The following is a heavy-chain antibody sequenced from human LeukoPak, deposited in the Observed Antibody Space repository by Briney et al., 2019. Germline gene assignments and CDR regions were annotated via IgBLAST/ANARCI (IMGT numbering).Heavy chain of an antibody. Sequence: GSLRLSCAASRFPFSSYGMHWVRQTPGKGPEGVAFIRHDGSYQQYADSVKGRFTVSRDNSKDTVYLQMNSLRTEDTAVYYCAKNRDSSDYPRDFDYWGQGTLVTVSS. J-gene: IGHJ4*02. CDR2: IRHDGSYQ. CDR1: RFPFSSYG. V-gene: IGHV3-30*02. CDR3: AKNRDSSDYPRDFDY. D-gene: IGHD6-19*01.